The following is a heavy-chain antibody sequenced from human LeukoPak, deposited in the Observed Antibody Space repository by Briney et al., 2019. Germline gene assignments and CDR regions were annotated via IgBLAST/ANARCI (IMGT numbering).Heavy chain of an antibody. CDR1: GFTFSSYA. V-gene: IGHV3-7*03. CDR2: MKQDGSEK. CDR3: ARKAYAMDV. J-gene: IGHJ6*04. Sequence: GGSLRLSCAASGFTFSSYAMSWVRQAPGKGLEWVANMKQDGSEKYYVDSVKGRFTISRDNAKNSLYLQMNSLRVEDTAVYYCARKAYAMDVWGKGTTVTVSS.